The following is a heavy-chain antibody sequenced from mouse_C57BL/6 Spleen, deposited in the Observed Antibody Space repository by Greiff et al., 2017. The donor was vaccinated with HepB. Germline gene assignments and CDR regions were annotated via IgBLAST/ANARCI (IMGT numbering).Heavy chain of an antibody. D-gene: IGHD1-1*01. CDR1: GYTFTSYW. V-gene: IGHV1-72*01. CDR2: IDPNSGGT. CDR3: ARSSLITTVVAPDY. Sequence: VQLQQSGAELVKPGASVKLSCKASGYTFTSYWMHWVKQRPGRGLEWIGRIDPNSGGTKYNEKFKSKATLTVDKPSSTAYMQLSSLTSEDSAVYYCARSSLITTVVAPDYWGQGTTLTVSS. J-gene: IGHJ2*01.